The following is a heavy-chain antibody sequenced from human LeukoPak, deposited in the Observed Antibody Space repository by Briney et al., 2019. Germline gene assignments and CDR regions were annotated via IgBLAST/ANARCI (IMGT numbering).Heavy chain of an antibody. CDR2: IYYSGTT. J-gene: IGHJ4*02. CDR1: GGSISSYY. CDR3: ARGFDSKSTYFDY. Sequence: PSETLSLTCTVSGGSISSYYWSWIRQPAGKGLEWIGYIYYSGTTKYNPSLKSRVTMSLDTSKKQFSLRLTSVTAADTAVYYCARGFDSKSTYFDYWGQGTLVTVSS. D-gene: IGHD5-12*01. V-gene: IGHV4-59*01.